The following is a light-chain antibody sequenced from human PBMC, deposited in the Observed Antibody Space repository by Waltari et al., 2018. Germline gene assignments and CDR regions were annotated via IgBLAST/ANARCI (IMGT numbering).Light chain of an antibody. V-gene: IGKV6-21*01. Sequence: DIVMTQSPDFQSVTPNERVTITCRSSRAIGRSLHWYQQKPGQPPKLIITSASESFSGVPSRFTGSGSGTEFTLTIDSLEAEDVATYFCHQSTSVPHTFGQGTKLEIK. CDR1: RAIGRS. CDR2: SAS. CDR3: HQSTSVPHT. J-gene: IGKJ2*01.